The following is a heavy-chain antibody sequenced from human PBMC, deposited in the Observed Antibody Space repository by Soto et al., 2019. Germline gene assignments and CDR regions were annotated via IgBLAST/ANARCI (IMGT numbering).Heavy chain of an antibody. Sequence: GGSLRLSCAASGFTFDDYAMHWVRQAPGKGLEWVSGISWNSGSIGYADSVKGRFTISRDNAKNSLYLQMNSLRAEDTALYYCAKDPRNYYSGYDSAGGYWGQGTLVTVSS. D-gene: IGHD5-12*01. CDR3: AKDPRNYYSGYDSAGGY. CDR1: GFTFDDYA. J-gene: IGHJ4*02. V-gene: IGHV3-9*01. CDR2: ISWNSGSI.